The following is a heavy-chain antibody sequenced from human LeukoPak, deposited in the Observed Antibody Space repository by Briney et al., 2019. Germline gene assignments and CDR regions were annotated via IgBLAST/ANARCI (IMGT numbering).Heavy chain of an antibody. Sequence: GGSLRLSCAASGFNFHAYAMSWVRQVPGKGLEWVAGIRDSGGSTDYADSVKGRFTISRDNSKNTLYLQMDSLRAEDTAVYYCAKEIRPPYIAMGGWDYWGQGTLVTVSS. V-gene: IGHV3-23*01. J-gene: IGHJ4*02. CDR3: AKEIRPPYIAMGGWDY. CDR1: GFNFHAYA. D-gene: IGHD3-10*01. CDR2: IRDSGGST.